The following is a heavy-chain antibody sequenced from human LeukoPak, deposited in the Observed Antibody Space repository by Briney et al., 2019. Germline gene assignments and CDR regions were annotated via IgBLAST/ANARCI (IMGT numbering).Heavy chain of an antibody. J-gene: IGHJ4*02. CDR3: AREPGTAVSFDY. V-gene: IGHV3-7*01. Sequence: PGGSLRLSCAASGFTFSGYWMGWIRQAPGMGLDWVASMNQDGSEKYYVDSVKGRFTISRDNAKNSLYLQMNSLRAEDTAVYYCAREPGTAVSFDYWGQGTLVTVSS. CDR1: GFTFSGYW. D-gene: IGHD6-13*01. CDR2: MNQDGSEK.